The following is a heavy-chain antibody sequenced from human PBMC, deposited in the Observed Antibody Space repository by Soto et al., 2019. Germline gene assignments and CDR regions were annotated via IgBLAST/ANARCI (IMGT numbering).Heavy chain of an antibody. V-gene: IGHV3-23*01. CDR3: ASYYGSGSFRSHFDY. J-gene: IGHJ4*02. CDR1: GFTLSPYS. CDR2: ISGSGGST. Sequence: GGSLRLSCAAFGFTLSPYSMNWVRQAPEKGLEWVSAISGSGGSTYYADSVKGRFTISRDNSKSTLYLQMNSLRAEDTAVYYCASYYGSGSFRSHFDYWGQGTLVTVSS. D-gene: IGHD3-10*01.